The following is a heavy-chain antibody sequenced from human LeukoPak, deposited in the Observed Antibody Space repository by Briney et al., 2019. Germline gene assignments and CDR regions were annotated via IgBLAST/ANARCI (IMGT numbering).Heavy chain of an antibody. D-gene: IGHD2-15*01. Sequence: PSETLSLTXTVSGGSISSSSYYWGWIRQPPGKGLEWIGSIYYSGSTYYNPSLKSRVTISVDTSKNQFSLKLSSVTAADTAVYYCARQKAAHMVVWGKGTTVTVSS. CDR1: GGSISSSSYY. CDR2: IYYSGST. V-gene: IGHV4-39*01. J-gene: IGHJ6*03. CDR3: ARQKAAHMVV.